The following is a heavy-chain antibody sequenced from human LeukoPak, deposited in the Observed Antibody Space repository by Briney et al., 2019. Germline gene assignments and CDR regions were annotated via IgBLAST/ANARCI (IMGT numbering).Heavy chain of an antibody. CDR3: ARVPRSYYYYYYMDV. V-gene: IGHV4-61*01. CDR1: GGSISSSSYY. Sequence: SETLSLTCTVSGGSISSSSYYWSWIRQPPGKGLGWLGYIYYSGSSNYNPSLKSRVTMSADTSKNQFSLKLSSVTAADTAVYYCARVPRSYYYYYYMDVWGKGTTVTVSS. J-gene: IGHJ6*03. CDR2: IYYSGSS.